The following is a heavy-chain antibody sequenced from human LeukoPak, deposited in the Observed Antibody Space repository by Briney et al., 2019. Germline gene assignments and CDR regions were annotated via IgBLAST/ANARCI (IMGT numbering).Heavy chain of an antibody. CDR1: GFTFGSYW. V-gene: IGHV3-74*01. CDR3: AKDPPGIAAAEEPNDY. D-gene: IGHD6-13*01. CDR2: VDNDGSST. Sequence: GGSLRLSCAASGFTFGSYWMHWVRQAPGEGLVWVSRVDNDGSSTNYADSAKGRFTISRDNSKNTLYLQMNSLRAEDTAVYYCAKDPPGIAAAEEPNDYWGQGTLVTVSS. J-gene: IGHJ4*02.